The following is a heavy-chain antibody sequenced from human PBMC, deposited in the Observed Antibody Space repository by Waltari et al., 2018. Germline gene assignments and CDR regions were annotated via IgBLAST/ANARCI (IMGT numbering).Heavy chain of an antibody. J-gene: IGHJ4*02. Sequence: EVQLVESGGGLVQPGASLRPSCPVSGLTLRNSWMHWVRQAPGKGLVWVSRIKSDGSSTSYADSVKGRFTISRDNAKNTLYLQMNSLRAEDTAVYYCARGRIAVAGFDYWGQGTLVTVSS. CDR1: GLTLRNSW. V-gene: IGHV3-74*01. D-gene: IGHD6-19*01. CDR2: IKSDGSST. CDR3: ARGRIAVAGFDY.